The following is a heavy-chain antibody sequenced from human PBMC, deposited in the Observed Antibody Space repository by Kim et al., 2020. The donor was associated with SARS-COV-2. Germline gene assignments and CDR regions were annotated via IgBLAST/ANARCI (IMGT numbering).Heavy chain of an antibody. Sequence: SETLSLTCTVSGGSISSGGYYWSWIRQHPGKGLEWIGYIYYSGSTYYNPSLKSRGTISVDTSKNQFSLKLSSVTAADTAVYYCARAITIFGVVISYFDYWGQGTLVTVSS. V-gene: IGHV4-31*03. CDR1: GGSISSGGYY. CDR3: ARAITIFGVVISYFDY. CDR2: IYYSGST. J-gene: IGHJ4*02. D-gene: IGHD3-3*01.